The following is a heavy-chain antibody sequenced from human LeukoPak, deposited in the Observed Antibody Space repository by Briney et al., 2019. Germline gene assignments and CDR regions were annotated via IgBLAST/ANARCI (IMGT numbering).Heavy chain of an antibody. V-gene: IGHV1-69*05. J-gene: IGHJ6*02. CDR2: IIPIFGTA. Sequence: ASVKVSCKASGGTFSSYAISWVRQAPGQGLEWMGGIIPIFGTANYAQKFQGRVTITTDESTSTAYMELSSLRSEDTAIYYCAKDFPHYYEVPHGMDVWGQGTTVTV. CDR3: AKDFPHYYEVPHGMDV. D-gene: IGHD3-22*01. CDR1: GGTFSSYA.